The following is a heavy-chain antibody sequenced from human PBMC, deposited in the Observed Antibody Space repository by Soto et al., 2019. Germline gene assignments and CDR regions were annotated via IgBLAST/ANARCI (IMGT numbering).Heavy chain of an antibody. D-gene: IGHD3-10*01. J-gene: IGHJ4*02. Sequence: QVQLVQSGAEVKKPGSSVKVSCKASGGTFSSYAISWVRQAPGQGLEWMGGIIPIFGTANCAQKFQGRVTITADESTSTAYMELSSLRSEDTAVYYCARGFGGPMVREYYFDYWGQGTLVTVSS. CDR1: GGTFSSYA. CDR3: ARGFGGPMVREYYFDY. CDR2: IIPIFGTA. V-gene: IGHV1-69*12.